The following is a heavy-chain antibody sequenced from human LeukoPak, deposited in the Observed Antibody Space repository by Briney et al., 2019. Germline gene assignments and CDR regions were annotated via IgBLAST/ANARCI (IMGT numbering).Heavy chain of an antibody. D-gene: IGHD6-6*01. CDR2: IYYSGST. V-gene: IGHV4-59*01. J-gene: IGHJ6*03. CDR1: GGSISSYY. CDR3: ARDGRGAARHFMDV. Sequence: PSGTLSLTCTVSGGSISSYYWSWIRQPPGKGLDWIGYIYYSGSTNYNPSLKSRVTISVDTSENQFSLKLTSVTAADTAVYYCARDGRGAARHFMDVWGKGTTVTVSS.